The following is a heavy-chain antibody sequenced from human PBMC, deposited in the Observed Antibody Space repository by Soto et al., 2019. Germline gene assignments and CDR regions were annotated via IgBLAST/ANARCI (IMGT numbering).Heavy chain of an antibody. CDR1: GGSISSSSYY. CDR3: ARRGAYCGGDCYSNWFDP. Sequence: KTSETLSLTCTVSGGSISSSSYYWGWIRQPPGKGLEWIGSIYYSGSTYYNPSLKSRVTISVDTSKNQFSLKLSSVTAADTAVYYCARRGAYCGGDCYSNWFDPWGQGTLVTVSS. V-gene: IGHV4-39*01. D-gene: IGHD2-21*02. CDR2: IYYSGST. J-gene: IGHJ5*02.